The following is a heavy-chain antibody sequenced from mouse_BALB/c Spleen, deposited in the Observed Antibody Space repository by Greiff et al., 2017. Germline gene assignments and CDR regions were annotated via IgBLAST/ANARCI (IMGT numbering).Heavy chain of an antibody. J-gene: IGHJ4*01. CDR1: GFTFSSYA. Sequence: EVQGVESGGGLVKPGGSLKLSCAASGFTFSSYAMSWVRQTPEKRLEWVASISSGGSTYYPDSVKGRFTISRENARNLLYLQMSSLRSEDTAMYYCARGKDYGNYDYAMDDWGQGTSVTVSS. V-gene: IGHV5-6-5*01. D-gene: IGHD2-1*01. CDR2: ISSGGST. CDR3: ARGKDYGNYDYAMDD.